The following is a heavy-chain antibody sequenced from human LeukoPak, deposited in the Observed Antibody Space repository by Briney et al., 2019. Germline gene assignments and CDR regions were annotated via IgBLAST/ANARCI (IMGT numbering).Heavy chain of an antibody. CDR3: ARDPDIVVVPAAITRRYNWFDP. V-gene: IGHV1-2*06. CDR1: GYTFTGYY. CDR2: INPNSGGT. D-gene: IGHD2-2*02. J-gene: IGHJ5*02. Sequence: ASVKVSCKASGYTFTGYYMHWVRQAPGQGLEWMGRINPNSGGTNYAQKFQGRVTMTRDTSISTAYMELSRLRSDDTAVYYCARDPDIVVVPAAITRRYNWFDPWGQGTLVTVSS.